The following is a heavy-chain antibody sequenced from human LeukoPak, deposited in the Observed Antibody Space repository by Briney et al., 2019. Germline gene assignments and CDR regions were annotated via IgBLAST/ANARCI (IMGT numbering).Heavy chain of an antibody. CDR3: AREDSGNYYFDF. Sequence: GGSLRLSCAASGFSFSSYWMSWVRQAPGKGLEWVANIKPNGSEKDYVDSVKGRFTISRDNSKNTLFLQMNSLRAEDTAVYYCAREDSGNYYFDFWGQGTLVTVSS. D-gene: IGHD1-26*01. CDR1: GFSFSSYW. CDR2: IKPNGSEK. V-gene: IGHV3-7*04. J-gene: IGHJ4*02.